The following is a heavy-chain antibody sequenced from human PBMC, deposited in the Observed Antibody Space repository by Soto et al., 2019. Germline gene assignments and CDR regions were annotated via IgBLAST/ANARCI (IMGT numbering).Heavy chain of an antibody. CDR3: AREYCSSTSCLNWFDP. Sequence: TGGSLRLSCAASGSTFSSYSMNWVRQAPGKGLEWVSYISSSSSTIYYADSVKGRFTISRDNAKNSLYLQMNSLRAEDTAVYYCAREYCSSTSCLNWFDPWGQGTLVTVSS. J-gene: IGHJ5*02. CDR1: GSTFSSYS. D-gene: IGHD2-2*01. V-gene: IGHV3-48*01. CDR2: ISSSSSTI.